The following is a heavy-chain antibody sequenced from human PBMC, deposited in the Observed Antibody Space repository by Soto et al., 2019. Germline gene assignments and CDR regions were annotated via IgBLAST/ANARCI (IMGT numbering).Heavy chain of an antibody. CDR1: GYTFTGYY. CDR2: FNPKSGGT. V-gene: IGHV1-2*02. CDR3: ARDLAKGGGSAGFDY. J-gene: IGHJ4*02. Sequence: QVQLVQSGAEVKKPGASVNVSCKASGYTFTGYYMHWGRQAPGQGLEWMGWFNPKSGGTMYPQKFQGRVTMTWDTSISTAYMALTRLRSDDTAVYYCARDLAKGGGSAGFDYWGQGTLVTVSS. D-gene: IGHD1-26*01.